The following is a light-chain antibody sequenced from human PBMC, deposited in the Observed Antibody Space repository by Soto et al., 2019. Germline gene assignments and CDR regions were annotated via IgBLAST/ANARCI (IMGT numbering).Light chain of an antibody. CDR2: EVS. CDR1: SSDVGGYNY. V-gene: IGLV2-14*01. CDR3: SSYTSSSTLLYG. J-gene: IGLJ1*01. Sequence: QSALTQPASVSGSPGQSITISCTGTSSDVGGYNYVSWYQQHPGKAPKLMIYEVSNRPPGVSNRFSGSKSGNTASLTISGLQAEDEAYYYCSSYTSSSTLLYGFGTGTNATVL.